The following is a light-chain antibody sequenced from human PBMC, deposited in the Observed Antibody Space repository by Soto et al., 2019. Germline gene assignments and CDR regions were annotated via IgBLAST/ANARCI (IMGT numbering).Light chain of an antibody. CDR3: CSRV. V-gene: IGLV2-23*02. CDR1: SSDVATYNL. CDR2: EVT. Sequence: QSVLTQPAFVSGSPGQSITISCTGTSSDVATYNLVSWYQQRPGTAPQLIIYEVTKRPSGVSTRFSGSQSGNTASLTISGLQADDEADYYCCSRVFGGGTKLTVL. J-gene: IGLJ3*02.